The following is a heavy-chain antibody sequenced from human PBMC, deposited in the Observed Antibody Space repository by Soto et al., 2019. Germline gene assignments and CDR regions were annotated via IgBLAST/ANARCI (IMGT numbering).Heavy chain of an antibody. V-gene: IGHV1-46*01. J-gene: IGHJ4*02. CDR2: VNPTGGST. D-gene: IGHD5-18*01. CDR1: GYTFTSFY. CDR3: ARAGGAMVSLYNFDL. Sequence: GASVKVSCKASGYTFTSFYIHWVRQAPGQGLEWMAIVNPTGGSTSYAQKFQDRVKVTRDTSSSTVYMELTSLKSEDTAFYYCARAGGAMVSLYNFDLWGQGTLVTVSS.